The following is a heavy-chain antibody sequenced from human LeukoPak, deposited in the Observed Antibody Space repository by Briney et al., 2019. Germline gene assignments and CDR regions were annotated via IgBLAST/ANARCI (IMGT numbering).Heavy chain of an antibody. J-gene: IGHJ6*02. CDR1: GFTFYDYA. V-gene: IGHV3-9*01. Sequence: PGGSLRLSCAASGFTFYDYAMYWVRRAPGKGLEWVSSINWNSGSIAYADSVKGRFTISRDNAKNSLYLQMNSLRNEDTALYYCATTRTKYCSSISCYNGMDVWGQGTTVTVSS. CDR3: ATTRTKYCSSISCYNGMDV. CDR2: INWNSGSI. D-gene: IGHD2-2*01.